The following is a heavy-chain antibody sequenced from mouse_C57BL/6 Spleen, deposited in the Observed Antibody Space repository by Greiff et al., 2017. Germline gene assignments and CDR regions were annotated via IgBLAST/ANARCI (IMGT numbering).Heavy chain of an antibody. Sequence: EVKLMESGGGLVQPKGSLKLSCAASGFSFNTYAMNWVRQAPGKGFEWVARIRSKSNNYATYYADSVKDRFTISRDDSESMLYLQMNNLKTEDTAMYYCVRSSYGNTDFDVWGTGTTVTVSS. CDR2: IRSKSNNYAT. CDR1: GFSFNTYA. V-gene: IGHV10-1*01. D-gene: IGHD2-10*01. CDR3: VRSSYGNTDFDV. J-gene: IGHJ1*03.